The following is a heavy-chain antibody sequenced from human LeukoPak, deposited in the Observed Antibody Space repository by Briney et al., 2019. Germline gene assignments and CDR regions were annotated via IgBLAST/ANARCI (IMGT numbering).Heavy chain of an antibody. CDR3: ARQEQSFRISSYFDY. D-gene: IGHD6-13*01. J-gene: IGHJ4*02. V-gene: IGHV3-74*01. Sequence: GGSLRLSCAASGFTFSSYWMHWVRQAPGKGLVWVSRINSDGSGTSYADSVKGRFTISRDNAKNTLYLQMNSLRAEDTAVYYCARQEQSFRISSYFDYWGQGTLVTVSS. CDR2: INSDGSGT. CDR1: GFTFSSYW.